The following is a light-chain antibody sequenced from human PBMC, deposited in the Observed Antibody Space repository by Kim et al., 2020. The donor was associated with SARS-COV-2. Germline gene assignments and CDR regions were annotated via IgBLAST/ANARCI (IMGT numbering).Light chain of an antibody. CDR2: QDS. V-gene: IGLV3-1*01. CDR3: QAWDISTGV. J-gene: IGLJ2*01. CDR1: KLGDKY. Sequence: VAQGQTASITCSGDKLGDKYACWYQQKPGQSPVLVIYQDSKRPSGIPERFSGSNSGNTATLTISGTQAMDEADYYCQAWDISTGVFGGGTQLTVL.